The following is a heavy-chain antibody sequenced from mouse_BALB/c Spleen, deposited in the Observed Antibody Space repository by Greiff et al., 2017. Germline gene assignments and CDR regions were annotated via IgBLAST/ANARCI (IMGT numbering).Heavy chain of an antibody. CDR1: GFAFSSYD. Sequence: EVKLVESGGGLVKPGGSLKLSCAASGFAFSSYDMSWVRQTPEKRLEWVAYISSGGGSTYYPDTVKGRFTISRDNAKNTLYLQMSSLKSEDTAMYYCARQGYGSSHWYFDVWGAGTTVTVSS. D-gene: IGHD1-1*01. CDR2: ISSGGGST. J-gene: IGHJ1*01. V-gene: IGHV5-12-1*01. CDR3: ARQGYGSSHWYFDV.